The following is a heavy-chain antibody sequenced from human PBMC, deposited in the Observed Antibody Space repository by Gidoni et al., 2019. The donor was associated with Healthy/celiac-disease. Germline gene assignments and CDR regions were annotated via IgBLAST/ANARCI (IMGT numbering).Heavy chain of an antibody. CDR1: GCSISSSSYY. D-gene: IGHD6-13*01. CDR3: AREGIAAAGMGWFDP. Sequence: QLQLQESGPGLVKPSEPLSLTCTVPGCSISSSSYYWGWLRQPPGKGLEWIGSIYYSGSTYYNPSLKSRVTISVDTSKNQFSLKLSSVTAADTAVYYCAREGIAAAGMGWFDPWGQGTLVTVSS. J-gene: IGHJ5*02. CDR2: IYYSGST. V-gene: IGHV4-39*07.